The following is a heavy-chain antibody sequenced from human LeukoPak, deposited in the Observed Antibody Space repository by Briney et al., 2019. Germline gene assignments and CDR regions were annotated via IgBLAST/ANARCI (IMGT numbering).Heavy chain of an antibody. CDR3: ARYGLVEFRNAFQY. Sequence: SETLSLTCSVSGASITTTNFWWTWIRQSPGRGLEWIGYIHDRGSDKYNPALESRATLSVDTSKNQFSLKLNSVTAADTAVYYCARYGLVEFRNAFQYWGQGILVSVSS. CDR1: GASITTTNFW. J-gene: IGHJ1*01. CDR2: IHDRGSD. V-gene: IGHV4-61*01. D-gene: IGHD6-6*01.